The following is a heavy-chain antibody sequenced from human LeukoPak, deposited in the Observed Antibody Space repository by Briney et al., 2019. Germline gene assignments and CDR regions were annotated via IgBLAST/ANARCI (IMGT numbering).Heavy chain of an antibody. CDR1: GYTLTGYY. J-gene: IGHJ4*02. Sequence: ASVKVSCKAAGYTLTGYYIHWVREAPGQGLEWMGWINPNSGGTSYAQKFQGRVTTTRDTSISTAYMELSRLRSDDTAVYYCARGRCSSRSCYLFDYWGQGTLVTVSS. D-gene: IGHD2-2*01. CDR3: ARGRCSSRSCYLFDY. CDR2: INPNSGGT. V-gene: IGHV1-2*02.